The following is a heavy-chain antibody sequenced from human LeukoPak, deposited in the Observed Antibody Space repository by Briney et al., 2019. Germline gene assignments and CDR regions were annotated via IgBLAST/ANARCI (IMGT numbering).Heavy chain of an antibody. D-gene: IGHD2-15*01. J-gene: IGHJ6*02. V-gene: IGHV4-34*01. CDR3: AKDVWVVAAKVDYYYYGMDV. CDR1: GGSFSGYY. CDR2: INHSGST. Sequence: SETLSLTCAVYGGSFSGYYWTWIRQPPGKGLEWIGEINHSGSTNYNPSLKSRVTISADTSKNQFSLKLSSVTAADTAVYYCAKDVWVVAAKVDYYYYGMDVWGQGTTVTVSS.